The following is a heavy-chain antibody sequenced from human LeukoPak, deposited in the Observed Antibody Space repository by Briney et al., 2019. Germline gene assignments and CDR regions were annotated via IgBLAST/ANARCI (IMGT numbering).Heavy chain of an antibody. J-gene: IGHJ6*03. CDR1: GDSISSGTSY. CDR2: IYTTGST. CDR3: ARDRGTSSSPGYFYYCMDV. D-gene: IGHD6-19*01. Sequence: PSETLSLTCTVSGDSISSGTSYWSWIRQPAGKGLEWIGHIYTTGSTHYNSSLKSRVTMSVDTSKNQFSLKLHSVTAADTAVYYCARDRGTSSSPGYFYYCMDVWGKGTTVTVSS. V-gene: IGHV4-61*09.